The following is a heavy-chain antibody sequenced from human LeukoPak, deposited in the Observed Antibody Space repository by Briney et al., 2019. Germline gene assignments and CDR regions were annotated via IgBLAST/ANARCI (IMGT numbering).Heavy chain of an antibody. CDR3: ARDRGNYYDTSGYSALGAFDI. CDR1: GLTFSSYW. D-gene: IGHD3-22*01. CDR2: INQDGSEK. Sequence: PGGSLRLSCAASGLTFSSYWMNWVRQAPGKGLEWVANINQDGSEKYYVESVKGRFTISRDNAKNSVHLQMNSLRAEDTAVYYCARDRGNYYDTSGYSALGAFDIWGQGTMVTVSS. J-gene: IGHJ3*02. V-gene: IGHV3-7*01.